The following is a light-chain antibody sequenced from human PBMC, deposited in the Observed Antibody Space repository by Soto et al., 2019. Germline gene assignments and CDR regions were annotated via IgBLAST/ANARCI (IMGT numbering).Light chain of an antibody. V-gene: IGKV3-20*01. J-gene: IGKJ2*01. CDR1: QSVSSSY. Sequence: EIVLTQSPGTLSLSPGERATLSCRASQSVSSSYLAWYQQKPGQAPRLLIYGASGRATGIPDRFSGSGCGTDFPLTISRLEPEDFAVYYCQQYGSSPRVYTFGQGTKLEIK. CDR2: GAS. CDR3: QQYGSSPRVYT.